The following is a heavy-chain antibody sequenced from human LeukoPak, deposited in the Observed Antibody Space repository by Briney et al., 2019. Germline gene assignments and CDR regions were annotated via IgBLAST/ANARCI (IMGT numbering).Heavy chain of an antibody. Sequence: GASVKVSCKASGGTFSSYAISWVRQAPGQGLEWMGRIIPILGIANYAQKFQGRVTITADKSTSTAYMELSSLRFEDTAVYYCASQDLRYTVDSEYIYYGMDVWGQGTTVTVSS. CDR2: IIPILGIA. V-gene: IGHV1-69*04. CDR3: ASQDLRYTVDSEYIYYGMDV. J-gene: IGHJ6*02. D-gene: IGHD3-22*01. CDR1: GGTFSSYA.